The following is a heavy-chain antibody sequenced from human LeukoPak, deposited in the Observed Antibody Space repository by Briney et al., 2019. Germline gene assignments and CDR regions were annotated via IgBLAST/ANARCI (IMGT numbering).Heavy chain of an antibody. D-gene: IGHD1-1*01. V-gene: IGHV3-74*01. CDR1: GFTFSNFY. CDR2: INADGSLI. CDR3: ARDQDWNDRGGLDY. Sequence: PGGSLRLSCAASGFTFSNFYLHWVRQAPGKGLVWVSRINADGSLINYADSVKGRFTVFRDNAKNSLYLQMNSLRAEDTAVYYCARDQDWNDRGGLDYWGQGTLVTVSS. J-gene: IGHJ4*02.